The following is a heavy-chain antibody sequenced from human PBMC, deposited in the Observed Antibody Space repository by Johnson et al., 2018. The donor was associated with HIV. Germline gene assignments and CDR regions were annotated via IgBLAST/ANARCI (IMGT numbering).Heavy chain of an antibody. CDR1: GFTFSSYA. D-gene: IGHD6-13*01. J-gene: IGHJ3*02. V-gene: IGHV3-30-3*01. CDR2: ISYDGSNK. Sequence: QVQLVESGGGLVQPGRSLRLSCAASGFTFSSYAMHWVRQAPGKGLEWVAVISYDGSNKYYADSVKGRFTISRDNSKNTLYLQMNSLRAEDTAVYYCARERRRAGAFDNWGQGTMVTVSS. CDR3: ARERRRAGAFDN.